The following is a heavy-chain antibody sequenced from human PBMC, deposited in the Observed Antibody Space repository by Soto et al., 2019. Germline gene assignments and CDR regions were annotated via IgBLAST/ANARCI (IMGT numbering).Heavy chain of an antibody. CDR3: ARVPRVVVTATRQYYFDY. CDR1: GFTFSSYW. CDR2: INSDGSST. D-gene: IGHD2-21*02. Sequence: PGGSLRLSCAASGFTFSSYWMHWVRQAPGKGLVWVSRINSDGSSTSYADSVKGRFTISRDNTKNTLYLQMNSLRAEDTAVYYCARVPRVVVTATRQYYFDYWGQGTLVTVSS. J-gene: IGHJ4*02. V-gene: IGHV3-74*01.